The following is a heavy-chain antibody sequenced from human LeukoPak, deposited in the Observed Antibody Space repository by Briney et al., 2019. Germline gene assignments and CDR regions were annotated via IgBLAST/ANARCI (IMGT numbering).Heavy chain of an antibody. D-gene: IGHD3-22*01. J-gene: IGHJ4*02. CDR3: AKVIPSMIVVVKGPVDY. V-gene: IGHV3-23*01. CDR1: GFTFSSYA. Sequence: GGSLRLSCAASGFTFSSYAMSWVRQAPGKGLEWVSAISGSGGSTYYADSVKGRFTISRDNSKNTLYLQMNSLRAEDTAVYYCAKVIPSMIVVVKGPVDYWGQGTLVTVSS. CDR2: ISGSGGST.